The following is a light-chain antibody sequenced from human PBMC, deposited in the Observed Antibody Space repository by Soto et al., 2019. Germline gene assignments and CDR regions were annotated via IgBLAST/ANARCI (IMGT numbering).Light chain of an antibody. J-gene: IGLJ1*01. Sequence: QSALTQPASVSGSPGQSITISCTGTSSDVGGYNYVSWYQQHPGKAPKLMIYDVSNRPSGVSNRFSGSKSGNTASLTISGLQAEGEADYYCSSYTSSVYVFGTGTKVTVL. CDR3: SSYTSSVYV. V-gene: IGLV2-14*01. CDR1: SSDVGGYNY. CDR2: DVS.